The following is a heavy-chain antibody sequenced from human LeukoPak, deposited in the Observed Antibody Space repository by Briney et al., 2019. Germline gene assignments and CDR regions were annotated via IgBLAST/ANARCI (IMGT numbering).Heavy chain of an antibody. CDR1: GFIFSSYW. CDR2: KKQDGSEK. D-gene: IGHD4-17*01. V-gene: IGHV3-7*03. CDR3: ARAGDYRGAFCDY. Sequence: PGGPLRLSCGASGFIFSSYWMRWVRQAPGKGLEWVANKKQDGSEKYYVDSVKGRFTIARDNAKNSLYLQTNSQRAEDTAVYYCARAGDYRGAFCDYWGQGTLVTVPS. J-gene: IGHJ4*02.